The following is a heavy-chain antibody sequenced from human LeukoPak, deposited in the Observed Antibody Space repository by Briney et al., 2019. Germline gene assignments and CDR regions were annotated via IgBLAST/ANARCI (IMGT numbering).Heavy chain of an antibody. Sequence: GGSLRLSCAVSGFTFSSYSMNWVRQAPGKGLEWVSSISSSSSYIYYADSVKGRFTMSRDNAKNSLYLQMNSLRAEDTAVYYCARDGWQLPRVYYMDVWGKGTTVTVSS. CDR3: ARDGWQLPRVYYMDV. CDR1: GFTFSSYS. CDR2: ISSSSSYI. D-gene: IGHD4-23*01. V-gene: IGHV3-21*01. J-gene: IGHJ6*03.